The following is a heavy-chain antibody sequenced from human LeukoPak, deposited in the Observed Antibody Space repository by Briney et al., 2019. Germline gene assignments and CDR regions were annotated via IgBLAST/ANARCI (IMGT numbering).Heavy chain of an antibody. CDR3: ARGGYGDYFWFDP. CDR1: GYSISSGHY. J-gene: IGHJ5*02. D-gene: IGHD4-17*01. V-gene: IGHV4-38-2*01. CDR2: IYTSGIT. Sequence: SETLSLTCAVSGYSISSGHYWGWIRQPPGKGLELIGSIYTSGITNSNRSLKSRVTMSVDTSKNQFSLKLSSVTAADTAVYYCARGGYGDYFWFDPWGQGTLVTVSS.